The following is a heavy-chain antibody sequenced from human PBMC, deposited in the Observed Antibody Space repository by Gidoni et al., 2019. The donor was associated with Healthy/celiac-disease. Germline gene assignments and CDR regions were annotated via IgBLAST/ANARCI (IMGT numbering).Heavy chain of an antibody. D-gene: IGHD4-17*01. J-gene: IGHJ1*01. CDR2: IYYSGST. Sequence: QVQLQESGPGLVKPSQTLSRTCTVSGGSSSSGGYYWSWIRQHPGKCLELIGYIYYSGSTYYNPSLKSRVTISVDTSENHFSLKLSSVTAADTAVYYWARSLHDYGDYVRDWGQGTLVTVSS. CDR1: GGSSSSGGYY. CDR3: ARSLHDYGDYVRD. V-gene: IGHV4-31*03.